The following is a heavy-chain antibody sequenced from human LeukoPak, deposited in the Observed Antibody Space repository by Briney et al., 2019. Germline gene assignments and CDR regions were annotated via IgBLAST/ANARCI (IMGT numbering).Heavy chain of an antibody. D-gene: IGHD2/OR15-2a*01. V-gene: IGHV4-34*01. CDR3: ARGGFNMDAFDI. CDR1: GGSCSGYY. CDR2: INHSGST. J-gene: IGHJ3*02. Sequence: SETLSLTCAVYGGSCSGYYWSWIRQPPGKGPEWIGEINHSGSTNYNPSLKSRVTISVDTSKNQFSLKLSSVTAADTAVYYCARGGFNMDAFDIWGQGTMVTVSS.